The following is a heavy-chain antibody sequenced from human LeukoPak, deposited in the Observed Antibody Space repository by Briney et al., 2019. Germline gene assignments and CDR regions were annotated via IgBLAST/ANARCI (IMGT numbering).Heavy chain of an antibody. Sequence: SETLSLTCTVSGGPFSCSRYYWRWIRQPPGKGLEWIGSIYYSGSTYYNPSLTSRLPLSVDTSQTQSSLKLSSVTAADTAVYYCASIRGVNLDYWGQGTLVTVSS. CDR2: IYYSGST. V-gene: IGHV4-39*01. CDR1: GGPFSCSRYY. D-gene: IGHD3-10*01. J-gene: IGHJ4*02. CDR3: ASIRGVNLDY.